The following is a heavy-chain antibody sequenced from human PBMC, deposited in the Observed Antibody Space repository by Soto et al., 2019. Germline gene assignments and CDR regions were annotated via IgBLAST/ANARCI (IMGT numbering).Heavy chain of an antibody. CDR3: ARVYSSSWYYFDY. J-gene: IGHJ4*02. Sequence: TGGSLRLSCAASGFTFSSYSMNWVRQAPGKGLEWVSSISSSSSYIYYADSVKGRFTISRDNAKNSLYLQMNSLRAEDTAVYYYARVYSSSWYYFDYWGQGTLVTVSS. V-gene: IGHV3-21*01. CDR1: GFTFSSYS. CDR2: ISSSSSYI. D-gene: IGHD6-13*01.